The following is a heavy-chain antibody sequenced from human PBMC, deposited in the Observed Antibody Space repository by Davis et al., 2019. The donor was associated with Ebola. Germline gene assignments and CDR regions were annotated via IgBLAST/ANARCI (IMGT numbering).Heavy chain of an antibody. J-gene: IGHJ3*02. D-gene: IGHD4-23*01. CDR1: GFTFSGSA. V-gene: IGHV3-73*01. CDR3: SSSVVTPERDI. CDR2: IRSKANSYAT. Sequence: GGSLRLSCAASGFTFSGSAMHWVRQASGKGLEWVGRIRSKANSYATAYAASVKGRFTISRHDSKNTAYLQMNNLKTEDTAVYYCSSSVVTPERDIWGQGTMVTVSS.